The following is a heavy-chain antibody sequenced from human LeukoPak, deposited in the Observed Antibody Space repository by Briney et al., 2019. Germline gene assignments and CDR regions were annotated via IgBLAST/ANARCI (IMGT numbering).Heavy chain of an antibody. Sequence: GGSLRLSCAASGFTFSSYWMHWVRQAPGKGLVWVSRINTDGSSTSYADSVKGRFTISRDNAKNTLYLQMNSLRAEDTAVYYCARGPSVTVGATSYYYYYYYMDVWGKGTTVTVSS. V-gene: IGHV3-74*01. CDR1: GFTFSSYW. J-gene: IGHJ6*03. CDR3: ARGPSVTVGATSYYYYYYYMDV. D-gene: IGHD1-26*01. CDR2: INTDGSST.